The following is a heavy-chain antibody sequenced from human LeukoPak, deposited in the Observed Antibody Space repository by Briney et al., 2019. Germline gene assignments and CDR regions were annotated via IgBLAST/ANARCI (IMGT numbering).Heavy chain of an antibody. Sequence: SVKVSCKASGGTFSSYAISWVRQAPGQGLEWMGRIIPIFGTANYAQKLQGRVTMTTDTSTSTAYMELRSLRSDDTAVYYCARGHSGSYHPFDYWGQGTLVTVSS. V-gene: IGHV1-69*05. CDR1: GGTFSSYA. J-gene: IGHJ4*02. CDR3: ARGHSGSYHPFDY. D-gene: IGHD1-26*01. CDR2: IIPIFGTA.